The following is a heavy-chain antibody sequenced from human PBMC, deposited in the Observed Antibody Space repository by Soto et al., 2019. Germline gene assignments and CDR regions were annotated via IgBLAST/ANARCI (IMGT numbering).Heavy chain of an antibody. J-gene: IGHJ6*03. CDR1: GDSFNDYY. D-gene: IGHD5-12*01. Sequence: QVQLVQSGAEVRKPGASVTVSCRSSGDSFNDYYIHWVRQAPGQGLEWMGWINTNSGVTKYAQKFQGWVSMTRDTSIRTVYMQLSRLRSDDTAVYYCARERGGATATLDYYYFYMDVWGTGTTVTVSS. CDR2: INTNSGVT. V-gene: IGHV1-2*04. CDR3: ARERGGATATLDYYYFYMDV.